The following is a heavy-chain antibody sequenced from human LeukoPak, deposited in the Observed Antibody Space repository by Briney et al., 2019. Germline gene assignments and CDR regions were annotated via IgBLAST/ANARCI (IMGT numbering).Heavy chain of an antibody. CDR3: ARAFGVVSVFDS. J-gene: IGHJ4*02. CDR2: NTGRT. Sequence: NPSETLSLTCTVSGGSIINSGYYWAWMRQAPGKGLEWIGSNTGRTYYNPSPNSRLTLSVDKSKNHFSLKLSSLTAADTAVYYCARAFGVVSVFDSWGQGIVVTVSS. V-gene: IGHV4-39*02. D-gene: IGHD3-3*01. CDR1: GGSIINSGYY.